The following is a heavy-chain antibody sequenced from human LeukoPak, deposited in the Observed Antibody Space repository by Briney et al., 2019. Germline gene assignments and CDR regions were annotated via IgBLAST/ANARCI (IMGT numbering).Heavy chain of an antibody. CDR2: ISSSSSYI. D-gene: IGHD6-19*01. V-gene: IGHV3-21*01. J-gene: IGHJ4*02. CDR3: ARDLARIAVAGIGY. Sequence: PGGSLRLSCAASGFTFSSYSMTWVRQAPGKGLEWVSSISSSSSYIYYAGSVKGRFTISRDNAKNSLYLQMNSLRAEDTAVYYCARDLARIAVAGIGYWGQGTLVTVSS. CDR1: GFTFSSYS.